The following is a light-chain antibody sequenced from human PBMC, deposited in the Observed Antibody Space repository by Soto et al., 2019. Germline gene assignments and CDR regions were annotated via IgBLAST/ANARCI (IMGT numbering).Light chain of an antibody. CDR1: QSISTY. CDR3: QQSFSAPPDT. J-gene: IGKJ4*01. Sequence: DLQMTQSPSSLSASVGDRVTITCRASQSISTYLNWYQHKPGKAPMLLIYGASSLQSGVPSRFSGSGSGTDFTLTISSLQPEDFATYYCQQSFSAPPDTFGGGTKVEIK. V-gene: IGKV1-39*01. CDR2: GAS.